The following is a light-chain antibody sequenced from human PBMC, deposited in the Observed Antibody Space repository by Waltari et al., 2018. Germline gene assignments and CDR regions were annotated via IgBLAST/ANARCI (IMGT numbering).Light chain of an antibody. CDR3: AAWDDSLSGVV. Sequence: QSVLTQPPSASGTPGQRVTISCSGSSSHIRIHHVYWYRQLPRTAPKLLIFKNNQRPSGVPDRCSGSKSGTSASLAISGLRSEDEADYYCAAWDDSLSGVVFGGGTKLTVL. J-gene: IGLJ2*01. CDR2: KNN. V-gene: IGLV1-47*01. CDR1: SSHIRIHH.